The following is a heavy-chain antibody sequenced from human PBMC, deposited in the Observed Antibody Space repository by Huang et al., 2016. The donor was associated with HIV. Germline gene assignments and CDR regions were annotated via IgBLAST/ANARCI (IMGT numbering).Heavy chain of an antibody. J-gene: IGHJ4*02. CDR1: SGSFSGYY. Sequence: QVQLQQWGAGLLKPSETLSLTCAVYSGSFSGYYWSWIRQPPGKGLEWIGEINHSGSNNYNPSLKSRVTISVDTSKNQFSLKLSPVTAADTAVYYCARVDCSGGSCYYFDYWGQGTLVTVSS. CDR2: INHSGSN. D-gene: IGHD2-15*01. V-gene: IGHV4-34*01. CDR3: ARVDCSGGSCYYFDY.